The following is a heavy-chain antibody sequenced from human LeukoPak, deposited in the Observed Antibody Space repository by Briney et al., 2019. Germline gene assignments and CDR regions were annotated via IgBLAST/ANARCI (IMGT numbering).Heavy chain of an antibody. J-gene: IGHJ4*02. CDR2: INRDGSEK. CDR3: ATYDSWSGYNIAY. Sequence: GGSLRLSCVVSGFTLSSRWMMWVRQAPGEGLEWTTNINRDGSEKNYVDSVKGRFTITRDNAENSLYLQMNSLKVEDSAIYYCATYDSWSGYNIAYWGQGTLVTVSS. V-gene: IGHV3-7*03. D-gene: IGHD3-3*01. CDR1: GFTLSSRW.